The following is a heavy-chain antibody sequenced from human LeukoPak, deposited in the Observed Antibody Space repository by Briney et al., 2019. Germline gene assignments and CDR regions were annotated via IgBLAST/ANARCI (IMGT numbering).Heavy chain of an antibody. CDR2: IHYSGRP. CDR3: ARFGVDYDMDV. D-gene: IGHD3-16*01. J-gene: IGHJ6*02. CDR1: GGSISGHY. V-gene: IGHV4-59*11. Sequence: SETLSLTRTVSGGSISGHYWTWIRQPPGKGLEWIGQIHYSGRPDYNPSLKSRVTISVDTSKNQLSLKVTSVTGADTDVYYCARFGVDYDMDVWGQGTTVTVSS.